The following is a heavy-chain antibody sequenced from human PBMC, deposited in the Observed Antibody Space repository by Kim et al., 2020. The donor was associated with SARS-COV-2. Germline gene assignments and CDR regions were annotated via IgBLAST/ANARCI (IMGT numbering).Heavy chain of an antibody. Sequence: NTSHPDSVPGRFIISRDKSKNTLHLKMYGLRAEDTAVYYCARGGLQSYFDFWGQGTLVIVSS. J-gene: IGHJ4*02. V-gene: IGHV3-53*01. CDR2: NT. CDR3: ARGGLQSYFDF. D-gene: IGHD1-1*01.